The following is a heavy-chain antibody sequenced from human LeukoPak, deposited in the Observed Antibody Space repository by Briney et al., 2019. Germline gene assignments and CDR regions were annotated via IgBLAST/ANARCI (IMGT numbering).Heavy chain of an antibody. J-gene: IGHJ4*02. Sequence: GGSLRLSCAASGFTFSDYYMNWIRQAPGKGLEWVSYISSSGTYTNYADSVRGRFTISRDNAKNSLYLQMSNLRAEDTAVYYCARGKQRLALFDYWGQGTLVTVSS. CDR3: ARGKQRLALFDY. D-gene: IGHD6-25*01. CDR1: GFTFSDYY. CDR2: ISSSGTYT. V-gene: IGHV3-11*06.